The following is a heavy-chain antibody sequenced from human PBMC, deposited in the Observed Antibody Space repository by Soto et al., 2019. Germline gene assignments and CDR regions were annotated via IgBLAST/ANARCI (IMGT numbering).Heavy chain of an antibody. D-gene: IGHD2-15*01. V-gene: IGHV1-18*01. CDR3: ARDDCFGATCYIGDY. CDR2: ISPNNDNT. Sequence: QVQLVQSGAEVKMPGASVKVSCTASGYTFTTYGIAWVRQAPGQAPEWVGWISPNNDNTHIPQKFQGRVTMTTDTSTSSVYMELRSLRSDDTAVYYCARDDCFGATCYIGDYWGQGTLVTVSS. J-gene: IGHJ4*02. CDR1: GYTFTTYG.